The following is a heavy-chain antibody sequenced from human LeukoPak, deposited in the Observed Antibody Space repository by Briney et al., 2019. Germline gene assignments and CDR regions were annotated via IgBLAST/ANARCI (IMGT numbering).Heavy chain of an antibody. D-gene: IGHD3-22*01. Sequence: GGSLRLSRAASGFTLSDYYMDWVRQAPGKGLEWLGRTRNKANSYTTEYAASVKGRVTISRDASKSSLYLQMNSLKAEDTAMYYCSRALYYDRSTYCNDYWGQGTLVTVSS. CDR1: GFTLSDYY. CDR3: SRALYYDRSTYCNDY. V-gene: IGHV3-72*01. CDR2: TRNKANSYTT. J-gene: IGHJ4*02.